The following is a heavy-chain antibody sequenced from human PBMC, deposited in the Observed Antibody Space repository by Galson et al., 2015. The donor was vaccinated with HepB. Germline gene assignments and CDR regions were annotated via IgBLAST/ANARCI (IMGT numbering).Heavy chain of an antibody. Sequence: SVKVSCKASGFSFPAYYIHWVRQAPGQGLECMGWINLKSGATKYAQRFQGRVTMTRDTSISTAYMELSSLRSDDTAIYYCATDPADSLPIDFWGPGTLVTVSS. CDR1: GFSFPAYY. D-gene: IGHD2-21*01. CDR2: INLKSGAT. J-gene: IGHJ4*02. CDR3: ATDPADSLPIDF. V-gene: IGHV1-2*02.